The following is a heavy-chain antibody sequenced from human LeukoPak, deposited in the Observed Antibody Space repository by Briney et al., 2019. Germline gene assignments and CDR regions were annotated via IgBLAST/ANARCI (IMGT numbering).Heavy chain of an antibody. Sequence: SGGSLRLSCAASGFTFSSYGMHWVRQAPGKGLEWVAVISYDGSNKYYADSVKGRFTISRDNSKNTLYLQMNSLRAEDTAVYYCARDTDSSGWYEHVDYWGQGTLVTVSS. CDR1: GFTFSSYG. CDR2: ISYDGSNK. D-gene: IGHD6-19*01. V-gene: IGHV3-30*03. CDR3: ARDTDSSGWYEHVDY. J-gene: IGHJ4*02.